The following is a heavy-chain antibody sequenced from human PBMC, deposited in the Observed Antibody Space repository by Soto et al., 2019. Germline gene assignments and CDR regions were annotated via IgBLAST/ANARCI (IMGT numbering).Heavy chain of an antibody. J-gene: IGHJ3*02. V-gene: IGHV1-8*01. CDR1: GHTFTSSD. CDR2: MNPNSGNT. D-gene: IGHD6-19*01. Sequence: ASVKVSFKASGHTFTSSDINWVRQATGQGLEWMGWMNPNSGNTGYAQKFQGRVTMTRNTSISTAYMELSSLRSEGTAVYYCARKRQWLVRDAFDIWGQGTMVTVSS. CDR3: ARKRQWLVRDAFDI.